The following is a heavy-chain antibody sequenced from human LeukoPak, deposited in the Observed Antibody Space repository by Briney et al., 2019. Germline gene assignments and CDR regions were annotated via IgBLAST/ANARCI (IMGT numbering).Heavy chain of an antibody. V-gene: IGHV3-48*04. D-gene: IGHD5-12*01. CDR2: ISSSGSTI. J-gene: IGHJ4*02. CDR3: ARMSGYGSDY. CDR1: GFTFSSYG. Sequence: GRSLRLSCAASGFTFSSYGMHWVRQAPGEGLEWVSYISSSGSTIYYADSVKGRFTISRDNAKNSLYLQMNSLRAEDTAVYYCARMSGYGSDYWGQGTLVTVSS.